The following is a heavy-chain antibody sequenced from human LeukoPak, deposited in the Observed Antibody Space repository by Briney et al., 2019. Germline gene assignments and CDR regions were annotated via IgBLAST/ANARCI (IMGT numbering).Heavy chain of an antibody. J-gene: IGHJ4*02. Sequence: SETLSLTCTVSGGSISSYYWSWIRQPPGKGLEWIGYIYYSGSTNYNPSLKSRVTISVDTSKNQFSLKLSSVTAADTAVYYCARDPGYDSFQGLDYWGQGTLVTVSS. CDR2: IYYSGST. V-gene: IGHV4-59*01. CDR3: ARDPGYDSFQGLDY. D-gene: IGHD3-22*01. CDR1: GGSISSYY.